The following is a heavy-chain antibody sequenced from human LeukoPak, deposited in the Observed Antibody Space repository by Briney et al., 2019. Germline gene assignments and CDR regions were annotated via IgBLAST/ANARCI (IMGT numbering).Heavy chain of an antibody. D-gene: IGHD3-22*01. V-gene: IGHV4-59*01. J-gene: IGHJ3*02. Sequence: SETLSLTCTVSGNSISSYYWSWIRQPPGQVLEWIGHIYYSGSTNYNPSLKSRVTISVDTSKNQFSLKLSSVTAADTAVYYCARGTYYYDSSGQDAFDIWGQGTMVTVSS. CDR1: GNSISSYY. CDR3: ARGTYYYDSSGQDAFDI. CDR2: IYYSGST.